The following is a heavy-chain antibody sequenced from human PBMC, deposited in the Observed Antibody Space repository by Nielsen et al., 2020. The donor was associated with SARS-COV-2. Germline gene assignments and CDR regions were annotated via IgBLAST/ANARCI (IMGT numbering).Heavy chain of an antibody. D-gene: IGHD3-22*01. CDR3: ARAAYYYDSSGYYSDAFDI. CDR2: IYYSGST. CDR1: GGSISSYY. Sequence: SETLSLTCTVSGGSISSYYWSWIRQPPGKGLEWIGYIYYSGSTNYNPSLKSRVTISVDTSKNQFSLKLSSVTAADTAVYYCARAAYYYDSSGYYSDAFDIWGQGTMVTVSS. V-gene: IGHV4-59*13. J-gene: IGHJ3*02.